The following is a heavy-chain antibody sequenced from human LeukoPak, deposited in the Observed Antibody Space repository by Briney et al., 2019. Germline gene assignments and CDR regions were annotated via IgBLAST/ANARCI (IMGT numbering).Heavy chain of an antibody. J-gene: IGHJ6*03. CDR3: ARVAAIVHYYYYYYMDV. CDR2: IYYSGST. V-gene: IGHV4-30-4*08. D-gene: IGHD2-15*01. Sequence: SQTLSLTCTVSGGSISSGDYYWSWIRQPPGKGLEWIGYIYYSGSTYYNPSLKSRVTISVDTSKNQFSLKLGSVTAADTAVYYCARVAAIVHYYYYYYMDVWGKGTTVTVSS. CDR1: GGSISSGDYY.